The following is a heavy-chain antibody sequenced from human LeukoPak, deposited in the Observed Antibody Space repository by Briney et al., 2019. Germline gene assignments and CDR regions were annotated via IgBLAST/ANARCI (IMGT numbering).Heavy chain of an antibody. CDR3: ARPGGYCSGGSCYSAAFDI. D-gene: IGHD2-15*01. V-gene: IGHV4-30-4*08. J-gene: IGHJ3*02. CDR1: GGSISRGDYY. CDR2: IYYSGST. Sequence: PSQTLSLTCTVSGGSISRGDYYWRWIRQPPGKGLEWIGYIYYSGSTYYNPSLKSRLTISVDTSKNQFSLKLRSVTAADTAVYYCARPGGYCSGGSCYSAAFDIWGQGTMVTVSS.